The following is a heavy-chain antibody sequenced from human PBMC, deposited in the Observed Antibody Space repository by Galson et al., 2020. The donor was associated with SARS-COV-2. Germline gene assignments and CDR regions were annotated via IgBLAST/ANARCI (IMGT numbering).Heavy chain of an antibody. Sequence: SVKVSCKASGFTFTSSAVQWVRQARGQRLEWIGWIVVGSGNTNYAQKFQERVTITRDMSTSTAYMELSSLRSEDTAVYYCAAVLTRRDIVVATTGYYYYMDVWGKGTTVTVSS. CDR2: IVVGSGNT. D-gene: IGHD2-2*01. V-gene: IGHV1-58*01. CDR1: GFTFTSSA. CDR3: AAVLTRRDIVVATTGYYYYMDV. J-gene: IGHJ6*03.